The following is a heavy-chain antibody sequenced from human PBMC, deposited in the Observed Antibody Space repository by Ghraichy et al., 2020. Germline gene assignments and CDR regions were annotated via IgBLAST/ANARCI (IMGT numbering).Heavy chain of an antibody. CDR2: ISGGGGST. CDR1: GFTFSSYA. Sequence: GGSLRLSCAASGFTFSSYAMSWVRQAPGKGLEWVSGISGGGGSTNYADSVKGRFTISRDNSRNTLYLQMNSLRVEDTAVYYCAKDREGAVTTLPDYWGQGTLVTVSS. J-gene: IGHJ4*02. D-gene: IGHD1-26*01. CDR3: AKDREGAVTTLPDY. V-gene: IGHV3-23*01.